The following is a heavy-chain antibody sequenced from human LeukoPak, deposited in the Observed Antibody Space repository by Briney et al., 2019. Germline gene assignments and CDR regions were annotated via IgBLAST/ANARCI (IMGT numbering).Heavy chain of an antibody. CDR1: GFTVSSNY. Sequence: PGGSLRLSCAASGFTVSSNYMSWVRQAPGKGLEWVSSISASGGSTYYADSVKGRFAISRDYSKNTLYLQMSSLRADDTAIYYCARDLEAARPGYWGQGTLVTVSS. V-gene: IGHV3-23*01. CDR3: ARDLEAARPGY. D-gene: IGHD6-6*01. CDR2: ISASGGST. J-gene: IGHJ4*02.